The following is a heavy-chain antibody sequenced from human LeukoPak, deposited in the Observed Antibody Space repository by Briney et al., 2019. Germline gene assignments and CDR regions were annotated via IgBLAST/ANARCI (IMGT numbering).Heavy chain of an antibody. D-gene: IGHD6-6*01. J-gene: IGHJ4*02. CDR3: ATESSRSSAY. CDR1: GFTFSSYW. Sequence: GGSLRLSCAASGFTFSSYWMHWVRQAPGKGLVWVSRINSDGSSTSYADSVKGRFTISRDNAKNTPYLQMNSLSAEDTAVYYCATESSRSSAYWGQGTLVTVSS. V-gene: IGHV3-74*01. CDR2: INSDGSST.